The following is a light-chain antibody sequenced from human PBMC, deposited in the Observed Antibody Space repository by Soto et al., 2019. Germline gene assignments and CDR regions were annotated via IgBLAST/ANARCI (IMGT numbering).Light chain of an antibody. Sequence: IVLTQSPGTLSFSPGEKATLSCRASQSVSSSYLAWYQQKPGQAPRLLIYGASFRATGIPDRFSGSGSGTDFTLTISALEPEDFAVYYCQQYGSSRTFGQGTKVDIK. CDR1: QSVSSSY. V-gene: IGKV3-20*01. CDR2: GAS. J-gene: IGKJ1*01. CDR3: QQYGSSRT.